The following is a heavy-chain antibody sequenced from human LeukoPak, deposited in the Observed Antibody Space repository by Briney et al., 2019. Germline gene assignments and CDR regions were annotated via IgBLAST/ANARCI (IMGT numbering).Heavy chain of an antibody. CDR2: ISPNSGGT. V-gene: IGHV1-2*02. CDR1: GYTFSDNH. D-gene: IGHD7-27*01. Sequence: EASVKVSRKASGYTFSDNHMYWIRQAPGQGLECMGWISPNSGGTNYAQKFQGRITMTGDTSISTGYMELSSLRSDDTAVYYCARELGRNAFDVWGQGTMVTVSS. CDR3: ARELGRNAFDV. J-gene: IGHJ3*01.